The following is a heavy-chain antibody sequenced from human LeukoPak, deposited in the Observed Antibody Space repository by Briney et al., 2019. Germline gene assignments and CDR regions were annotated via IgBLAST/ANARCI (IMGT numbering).Heavy chain of an antibody. CDR2: ISGSSGTI. D-gene: IGHD3-16*01. CDR3: ARRSEFGVLYYMDV. V-gene: IGHV3-48*01. Sequence: GGSLRLSCAASGFTFSTDVMTWVRQAPGKGLEWVSYISGSSGTIYYADSVKGRFTISRDNAKNSLYLQMNSLRAEDTAVYYCARRSEFGVLYYMDVWGKGTTVTVSS. CDR1: GFTFSTDV. J-gene: IGHJ6*03.